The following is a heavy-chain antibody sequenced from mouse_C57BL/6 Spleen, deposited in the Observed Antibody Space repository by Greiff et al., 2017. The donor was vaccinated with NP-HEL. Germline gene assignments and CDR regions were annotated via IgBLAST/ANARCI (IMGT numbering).Heavy chain of an antibody. CDR1: GYTFTSYW. J-gene: IGHJ4*01. D-gene: IGHD1-2*01. CDR3: ARSHYGGVGYAMDY. V-gene: IGHV1-64*01. CDR2: IHPNSGST. Sequence: QVQLQQPGAELVKPGASVKLSCKASGYTFTSYWMHWVKQRPGQGLEWIGMIHPNSGSTNYNEKFKSKATLTVDKSSSTAYMQLSSLTSEDSAVYYCARSHYGGVGYAMDYWGQGTSVTVSS.